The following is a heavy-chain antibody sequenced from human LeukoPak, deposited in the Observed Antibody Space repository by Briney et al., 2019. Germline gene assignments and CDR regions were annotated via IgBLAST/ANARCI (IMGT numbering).Heavy chain of an antibody. CDR1: GFTFNDYA. J-gene: IGHJ4*02. D-gene: IGHD3-10*01. V-gene: IGHV3-9*01. CDR2: ISWNSGSI. CDR3: AKGPNSRNYYGSGSYGY. Sequence: GGSLRLSCAASGFTFNDYAMHWVRQAPGKGLEWVSGISWNSGSIGYADSVKGRFTISRDNAKNSLYLQMNSLRAEDTALYYCAKGPNSRNYYGSGSYGYWGQGTLVTVSS.